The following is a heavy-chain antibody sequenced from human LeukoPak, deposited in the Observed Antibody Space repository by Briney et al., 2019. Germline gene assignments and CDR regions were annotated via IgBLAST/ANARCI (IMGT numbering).Heavy chain of an antibody. CDR2: IDYSGST. CDR1: GGSIRSYF. D-gene: IGHD2-15*01. V-gene: IGHV4-59*08. Sequence: SETLSLTCTVSGGSIRSYFWSWIRQPPGKGLEWIGYIDYSGSTNYSPSLKSRVTISVDTSKNQFSLNLSSVTAADTALYYCARNGRKCTGGSCYLDYWGQAILVIVSS. CDR3: ARNGRKCTGGSCYLDY. J-gene: IGHJ4*02.